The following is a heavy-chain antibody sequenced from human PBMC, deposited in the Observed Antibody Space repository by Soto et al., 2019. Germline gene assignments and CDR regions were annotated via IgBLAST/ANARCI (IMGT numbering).Heavy chain of an antibody. Sequence: ASVKVSCKASGYTFTGYYMHWVRQAPGQGLEWMGWINPNSGGTNYAQKFQGRVTMTRDTSISTAYMELSRLRSDDTAVYYCARQVRRYDILTGYYVLYYYYGMDVWGQGTTVTV. D-gene: IGHD3-9*01. J-gene: IGHJ6*02. V-gene: IGHV1-2*02. CDR3: ARQVRRYDILTGYYVLYYYYGMDV. CDR2: INPNSGGT. CDR1: GYTFTGYY.